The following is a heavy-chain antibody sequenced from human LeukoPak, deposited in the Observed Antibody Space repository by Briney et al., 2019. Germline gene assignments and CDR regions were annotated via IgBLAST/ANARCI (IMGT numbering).Heavy chain of an antibody. V-gene: IGHV3-53*01. CDR3: ARAAYDSGGYTANHDF. CDR2: LYDSGDT. D-gene: IGHD3-22*01. J-gene: IGHJ4*02. CDR1: GFTFNSYW. Sequence: GGSLRLSCAASGFTFNSYWMSWVRQAPGKGLEYVSVLYDSGDTYYAESVKGRFTISRDNSKNTVYLQMNSLRVEDTAVYYCARAAYDSGGYTANHDFWGQGTLVTVSS.